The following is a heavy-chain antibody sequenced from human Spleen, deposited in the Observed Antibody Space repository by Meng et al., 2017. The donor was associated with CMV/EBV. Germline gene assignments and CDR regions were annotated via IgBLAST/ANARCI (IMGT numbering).Heavy chain of an antibody. CDR2: INPNSGGT. CDR1: GYTFIGYD. CDR3: ARADPHFDY. Sequence: KVSCKASGYTFIGYDRHWVRQAPGQGLEWMGWINPNSGGTNYEQKFQGRVTMTRDTSISTAYMELSRLRSDDKAVYYCARADPHFDYWGQGTLVTVSS. J-gene: IGHJ4*02. V-gene: IGHV1-2*02.